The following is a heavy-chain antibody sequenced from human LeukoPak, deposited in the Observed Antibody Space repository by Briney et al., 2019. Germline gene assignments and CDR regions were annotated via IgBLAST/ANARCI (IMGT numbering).Heavy chain of an antibody. CDR2: IYSSGST. J-gene: IGHJ4*02. D-gene: IGHD3-10*01. CDR1: GGSISSYF. CDR3: ARGVRNLDY. Sequence: SETLSLTCTVSGGSISSYFWTWIRQPAGKGLEWIGRIYSSGSTNYNPSLKSRLTMSVDTSKNQFSLKLTSVTAADTAVYYCARGVRNLDYGGQEPLVPVSS. V-gene: IGHV4-4*07.